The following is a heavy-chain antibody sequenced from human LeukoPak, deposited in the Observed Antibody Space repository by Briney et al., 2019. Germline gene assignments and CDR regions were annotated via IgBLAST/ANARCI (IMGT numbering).Heavy chain of an antibody. D-gene: IGHD3-3*01. J-gene: IGHJ3*02. V-gene: IGHV4-34*01. CDR3: ARGRRAFGSGYFDAFDI. Sequence: PSETLSLTCAVYGGPLSGYYWSWIRQPPGKGLEWIGEINHSGSTNYNPSLKSRVTISVDTSKNQFSLKLSSVAAADTAVYYCARGRRAFGSGYFDAFDIWGQGTMVTVSS. CDR1: GGPLSGYY. CDR2: INHSGST.